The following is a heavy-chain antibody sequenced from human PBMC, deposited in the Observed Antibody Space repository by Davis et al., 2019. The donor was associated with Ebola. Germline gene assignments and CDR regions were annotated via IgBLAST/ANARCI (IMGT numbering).Heavy chain of an antibody. V-gene: IGHV3-66*04. Sequence: GGSLRLSCAASGFSVTSTYVSWVRQAPGKGLEWVSVMYTACTSRCTDYADSVKGRFIVSRDNSRNTVFLEMNSLRAEDTAVYYCARHKGPGNVLLWFREAGYYGMDVWGQGTTVTVSS. D-gene: IGHD3-10*01. CDR1: GFSVTSTY. CDR2: MYTACTSRCT. CDR3: ARHKGPGNVLLWFREAGYYGMDV. J-gene: IGHJ6*02.